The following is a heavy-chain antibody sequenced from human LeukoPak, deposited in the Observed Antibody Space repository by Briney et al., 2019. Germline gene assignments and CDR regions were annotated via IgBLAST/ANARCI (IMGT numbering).Heavy chain of an antibody. D-gene: IGHD6-13*01. CDR2: ISGSGGST. CDR1: GFTFSSYA. Sequence: GGSLRLSCAASGFTFSSYAMSRVRQAPGKGLEWVSAISGSGGSTYYADSVKGRFTISRDNSKNTLYLQMNSLRAEDTAVYYCAKDMYSSSWSRVSFYFDYWGQGTLVTVSS. J-gene: IGHJ4*02. V-gene: IGHV3-23*01. CDR3: AKDMYSSSWSRVSFYFDY.